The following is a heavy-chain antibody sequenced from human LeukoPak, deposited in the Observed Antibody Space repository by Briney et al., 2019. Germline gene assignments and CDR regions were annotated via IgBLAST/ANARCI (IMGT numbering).Heavy chain of an antibody. Sequence: GGSLRLSCAASGFTVSDYYMSWIRQAPGKGLEWVSYISSSGGTIYYADSVKGRFTISRDNAKNSLYLQMNSLRAEDTAVYHCASGSIQLWPDDAFDIWGQGTMVTVSS. J-gene: IGHJ3*02. CDR2: ISSSGGTI. V-gene: IGHV3-11*04. CDR3: ASGSIQLWPDDAFDI. CDR1: GFTVSDYY. D-gene: IGHD5-18*01.